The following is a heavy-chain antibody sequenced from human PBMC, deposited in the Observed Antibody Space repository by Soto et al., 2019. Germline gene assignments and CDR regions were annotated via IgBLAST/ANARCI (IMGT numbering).Heavy chain of an antibody. D-gene: IGHD3-9*01. J-gene: IGHJ6*02. CDR2: INHSGST. V-gene: IGHV4-34*01. CDR3: ASGSFTGYYRGLYYYVMDV. CDR1: GGSFNGYY. Sequence: SETLSLTCAVYGGSFNGYYWRWIRHPPGKGMEWIGEINHSGSTNYNPSLKSRVTISVDTSKNQFSLKLSSVTAADTAVYYCASGSFTGYYRGLYYYVMDVWGQGTTVTVSS.